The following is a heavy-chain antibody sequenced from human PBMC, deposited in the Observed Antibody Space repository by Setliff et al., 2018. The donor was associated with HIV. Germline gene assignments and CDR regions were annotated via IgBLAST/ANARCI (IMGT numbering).Heavy chain of an antibody. V-gene: IGHV1-24*01. CDR3: ATVSHTNVAAHDAFDI. Sequence: ASVKVSCKVSGYTLTELSMHWVRQAPGKGLEWMGGFDPEDGNTIYAQKFQGRVTMTADTSTDTAYMELSSLRSEDTAVYYCATVSHTNVAAHDAFDIWGQGTMVTVSS. J-gene: IGHJ3*02. D-gene: IGHD6-19*01. CDR2: FDPEDGNT. CDR1: GYTLTELS.